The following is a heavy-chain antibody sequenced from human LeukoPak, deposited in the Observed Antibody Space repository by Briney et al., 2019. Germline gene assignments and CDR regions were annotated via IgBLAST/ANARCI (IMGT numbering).Heavy chain of an antibody. V-gene: IGHV4-4*02. CDR2: VHLSGAT. J-gene: IGHJ4*02. D-gene: IGHD1-26*01. CDR3: TRESGAFSPFGF. CDR1: GGSITTTNW. Sequence: SETLSLTCAESGGSITTTNWWSWVRQPPGKGLEWIGEVHLSGATNYNPSLESRVSMSIDKSKNHLSLEVTSVTAADTAIYYCTRESGAFSPFGFWGQGTLLTVSS.